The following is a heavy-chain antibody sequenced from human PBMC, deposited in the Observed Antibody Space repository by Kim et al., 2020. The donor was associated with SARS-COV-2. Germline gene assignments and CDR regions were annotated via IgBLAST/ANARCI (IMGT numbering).Heavy chain of an antibody. Sequence: SETLSLTCTVSGGSISSYYWSWIRQPPGKGLEWIGYINYSGSTNYNPSLKSRVTISVDTSKNQFSLKLSSVTAADTAVYYCARWAEQYGMDVWGEGTTVT. D-gene: IGHD1-1*01. J-gene: IGHJ6*02. CDR3: ARWAEQYGMDV. CDR1: GGSISSYY. CDR2: INYSGST. V-gene: IGHV4-59*01.